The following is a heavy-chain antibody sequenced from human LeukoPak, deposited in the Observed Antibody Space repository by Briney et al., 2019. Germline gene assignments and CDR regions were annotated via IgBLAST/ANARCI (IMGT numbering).Heavy chain of an antibody. V-gene: IGHV4-39*07. D-gene: IGHD3-10*01. J-gene: IGHJ6*03. CDR1: GGSISSGSYY. CDR2: INHSGSI. Sequence: SETLSLTCTVSGGSISSGSYYWSWIRQPPGKGLEWIGEINHSGSINYNSSLKSRVTISVDTSKNQFSPKLSSVTAADTAVYYCARRMGRRFGERYYYYHYMDVWGKGTTVTISS. CDR3: ARRMGRRFGERYYYYHYMDV.